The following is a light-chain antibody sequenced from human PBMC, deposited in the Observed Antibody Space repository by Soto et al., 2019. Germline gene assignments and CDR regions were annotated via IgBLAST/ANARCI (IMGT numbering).Light chain of an antibody. CDR1: SSNIGSNS. J-gene: IGLJ3*02. CDR3: AAWDDSLNGWV. CDR2: SNN. Sequence: QSVLTQPPSASGTPGQRVAISCSGNSSNIGSNSVNWYQHLPGTAPNLLVYSNNRRPSGVPDRISGSKSGASASLAFSGLQSEDEAEYFCAAWDDSLNGWVFGGGTQLTVL. V-gene: IGLV1-44*01.